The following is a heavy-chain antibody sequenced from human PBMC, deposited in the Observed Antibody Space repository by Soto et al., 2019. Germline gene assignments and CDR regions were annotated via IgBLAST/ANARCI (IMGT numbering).Heavy chain of an antibody. CDR1: GYTFSNYG. V-gene: IGHV1-18*01. CDR2: ISLYSDGT. Sequence: ASVKVSCKTSGYTFSNYGITLVRQAPGQPLEWLGWISLYSDGTNYAQKFQRRVSMTTDTSTPTAYMELRSLRSDDTAVYYCARVVPGAEAWFGPWGQGTLVTVSS. CDR3: ARVVPGAEAWFGP. D-gene: IGHD2-2*01. J-gene: IGHJ5*02.